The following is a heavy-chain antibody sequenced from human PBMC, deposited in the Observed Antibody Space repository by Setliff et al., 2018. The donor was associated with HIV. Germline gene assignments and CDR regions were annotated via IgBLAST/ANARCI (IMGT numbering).Heavy chain of an antibody. CDR2: IYYSGST. CDR1: GGSISSYY. CDR3: ARGNGWYAF. V-gene: IGHV4-59*12. J-gene: IGHJ3*01. D-gene: IGHD6-19*01. Sequence: PSETLSLTCTVSGGSISSYYWSWVRQPPGKGLEWIGYIYYSGSTNYNPSLKSRVTISVDTSKNQFSLKLSSVTAADTAVYYCARGNGWYAFWGQGTMVTVSS.